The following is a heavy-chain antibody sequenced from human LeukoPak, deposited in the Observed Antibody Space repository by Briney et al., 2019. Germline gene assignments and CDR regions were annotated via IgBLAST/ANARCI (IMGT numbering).Heavy chain of an antibody. J-gene: IGHJ1*01. V-gene: IGHV7-4-1*02. CDR2: INTNTGNP. D-gene: IGHD6-13*01. CDR1: GYTFTSYA. CDR3: ARDWYSSSSPSFQH. Sequence: RASVKVSCTASGYTFTSYAMNWVRQAPGQGLEWMGWINTNTGNPTYAQGFTGRFVFSLDTSVSTAYLQISSLKAEDTAVYYCARDWYSSSSPSFQHWGQGTLVTVSS.